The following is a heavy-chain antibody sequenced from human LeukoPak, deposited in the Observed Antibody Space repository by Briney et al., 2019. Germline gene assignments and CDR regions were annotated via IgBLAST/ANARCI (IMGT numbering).Heavy chain of an antibody. D-gene: IGHD6-13*01. CDR3: ARDPLWGAAYFDY. Sequence: SVKVSCKASGGTFSSYAISWVRQAPGQGLEWMGRIIPILGIANYAQKFQGRVTITADRSTSTAYMELSSLRSEDTAVYYCARDPLWGAAYFDYWGQGTLVAVSS. V-gene: IGHV1-69*04. J-gene: IGHJ4*02. CDR2: IIPILGIA. CDR1: GGTFSSYA.